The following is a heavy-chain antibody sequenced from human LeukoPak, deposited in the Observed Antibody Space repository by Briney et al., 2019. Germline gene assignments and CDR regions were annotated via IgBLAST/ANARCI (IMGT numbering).Heavy chain of an antibody. Sequence: PSETLSLICTVSGGSISSSSYYWGWIRQPPGKGLEWIGSIYYSGSTYYNPSLKSRVTISVDTSKNQFSLKLSSVTAADTAVYYCARDYDFWSGYSAYFDYWGQGTLVTVSS. CDR1: GGSISSSSYY. J-gene: IGHJ4*02. V-gene: IGHV4-39*01. CDR3: ARDYDFWSGYSAYFDY. CDR2: IYYSGST. D-gene: IGHD3-3*01.